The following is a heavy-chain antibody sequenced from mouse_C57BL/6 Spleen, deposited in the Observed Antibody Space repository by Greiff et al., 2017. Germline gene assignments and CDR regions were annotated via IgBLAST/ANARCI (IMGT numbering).Heavy chain of an antibody. CDR3: ARGDGNYPYYFDY. CDR2: INPSNGGT. J-gene: IGHJ2*01. V-gene: IGHV1-53*01. D-gene: IGHD2-1*01. CDR1: GYTFTSYW. Sequence: VQLQQPGTELVKPGASVKLSCKASGYTFTSYWMHWVKQRPGQGLEWIGNINPSNGGTNYNEKFKSKATLTVDKSSSTAYMQLSSLTSEDSAVYYCARGDGNYPYYFDYWGQGTTLTVSS.